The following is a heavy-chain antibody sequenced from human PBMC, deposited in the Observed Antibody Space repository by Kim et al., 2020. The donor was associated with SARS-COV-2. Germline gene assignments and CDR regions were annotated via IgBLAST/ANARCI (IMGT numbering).Heavy chain of an antibody. J-gene: IGHJ4*02. V-gene: IGHV4-59*01. D-gene: IGHD2-15*01. CDR2: P. CDR3: AREKFIGSFDY. Sequence: PKYHPSLESRVTISVDRSQQQFSLRLTSVTDADTAVYYCAREKFIGSFDYWGQGSLVAVSS.